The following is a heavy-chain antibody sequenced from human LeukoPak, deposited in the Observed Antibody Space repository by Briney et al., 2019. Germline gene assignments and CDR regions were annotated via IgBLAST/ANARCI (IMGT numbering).Heavy chain of an antibody. CDR3: ARDARDDIVVVPAAKWYYYMDV. Sequence: GGSLRLSCAACGLTFSSYSMNWVRQAPGKGLEWVSYISSSSRTIYYADSVKGRFTISRDNSKNTLYLQMNSLRPEDTAVYYCARDARDDIVVVPAAKWYYYMDVWGKGTTVTISS. CDR1: GLTFSSYS. J-gene: IGHJ6*03. V-gene: IGHV3-48*01. D-gene: IGHD2-2*01. CDR2: ISSSSRTI.